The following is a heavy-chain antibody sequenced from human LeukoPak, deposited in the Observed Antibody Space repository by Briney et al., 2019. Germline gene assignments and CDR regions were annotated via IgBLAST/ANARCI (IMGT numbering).Heavy chain of an antibody. D-gene: IGHD2-15*01. CDR2: IKQNGSEK. CDR3: VGGLIAASGN. J-gene: IGHJ4*02. CDR1: GFTFSNYW. V-gene: IGHV3-7*03. Sequence: GGSLRLSCAASGFTFSNYWMHWVRQAPGKGLEWVANIKQNGSEKYYVDAVKGRFTISRDNLKNSVYLQMNSLRVEDTAMYYCVGGLIAASGNWGQGTLVTVSP.